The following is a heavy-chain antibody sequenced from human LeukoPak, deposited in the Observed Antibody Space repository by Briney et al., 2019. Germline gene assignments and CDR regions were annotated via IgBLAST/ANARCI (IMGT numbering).Heavy chain of an antibody. CDR2: IHTSGST. CDR1: GGSISNY. J-gene: IGHJ6*03. CDR3: ARVSPYYYMDV. V-gene: IGHV4-4*07. Sequence: PSETLSLTCTVSGGSISNYWSWIRQPAGKGLEWIGRIHTSGSTNYSPSLKSRVTMSVDTSKNQFSLKLSSVTAADTAVYYCARVSPYYYMDVWGKGTTVTVSS.